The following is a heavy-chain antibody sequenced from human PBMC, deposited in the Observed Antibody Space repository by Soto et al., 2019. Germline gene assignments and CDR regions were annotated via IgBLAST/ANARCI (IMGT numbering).Heavy chain of an antibody. CDR2: ISYDGSNK. V-gene: IGHV3-30-3*01. CDR3: ARADNSSGWYLVY. CDR1: GFTFSSYA. D-gene: IGHD6-19*01. J-gene: IGHJ4*02. Sequence: QVQLVESGGGVVQPGRSLRLSCAASGFTFSSYAMHWVRQAPGKGLEWVAVISYDGSNKYYADSVKGRFTISRDNSKNTLYLQMNSLRAEDTAVYYCARADNSSGWYLVYWGQGTLVTVSS.